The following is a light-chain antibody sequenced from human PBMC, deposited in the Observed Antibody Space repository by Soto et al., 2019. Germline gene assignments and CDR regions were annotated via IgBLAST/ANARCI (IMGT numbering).Light chain of an antibody. CDR1: QSVSSSY. CDR2: GAS. J-gene: IGKJ5*01. V-gene: IGKV3-20*01. CDR3: QPLGGSIT. Sequence: EIVLTQSPGTLSLSLGDTATLSCRASQSVSSSYLAWYLHKPGQAPRLLIYGASHRATAIPDRFSGSGSGTDFTLTISSMDTEDLAVYYCQPLGGSITFGQGTRLEI.